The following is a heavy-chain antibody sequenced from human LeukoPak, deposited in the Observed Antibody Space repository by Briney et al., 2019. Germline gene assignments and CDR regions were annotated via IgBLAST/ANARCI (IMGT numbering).Heavy chain of an antibody. CDR2: RHSSGVL. J-gene: IGHJ5*02. D-gene: IGHD6-19*01. CDR3: AKGLSSGWFYDNWFDP. V-gene: IGHV4-38-2*02. Sequence: PSETLSLTCNVSGYSISSGYYWAWFRQPPGKGLEWIGSRHSSGVLSYNPSLQSRVTISKDTSKNQFSLKVTSVTAADTAVYYCAKGLSSGWFYDNWFDPWGQGTLVTVSS. CDR1: GYSISSGYY.